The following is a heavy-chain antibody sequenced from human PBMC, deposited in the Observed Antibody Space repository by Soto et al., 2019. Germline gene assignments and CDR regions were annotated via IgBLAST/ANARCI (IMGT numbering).Heavy chain of an antibody. CDR3: ARVSITGTTGFDH. V-gene: IGHV3-72*01. CDR1: GFIFSDYY. CDR2: SRNKAKSYTT. D-gene: IGHD1-20*01. J-gene: IGHJ4*02. Sequence: EVQLVESGGGLVQPGGSLRLSCAASGFIFSDYYMDWVRQAPGKGLEWVGRSRNKAKSYTTEYAASVKGRFTIARDDSNNSLYLQMNSRKTEDTAVYYCARVSITGTTGFDHWGQGTLVTVSS.